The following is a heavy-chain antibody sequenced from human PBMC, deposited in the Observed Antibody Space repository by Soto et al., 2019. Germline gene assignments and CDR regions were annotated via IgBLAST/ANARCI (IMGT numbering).Heavy chain of an antibody. CDR3: ARGDYDILTGYYKRYYGMDV. CDR1: GYSFTSYW. D-gene: IGHD3-9*01. J-gene: IGHJ6*02. CDR2: IYRGDSDI. Sequence: GESLKISCKGSGYSFTSYWIAWVRQMPGKGLEWMGIIYRGDSDIRYSPSFQGQVTISADKSISTAYLQWSSLKASDTAMYYCARGDYDILTGYYKRYYGMDVWGQGTTVTVSS. V-gene: IGHV5-51*01.